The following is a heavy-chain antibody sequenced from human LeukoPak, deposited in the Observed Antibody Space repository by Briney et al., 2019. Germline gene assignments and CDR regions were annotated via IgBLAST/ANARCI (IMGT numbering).Heavy chain of an antibody. V-gene: IGHV5-10-1*01. CDR3: TRSLTTTVTTRFDP. CDR1: RYSFTNSW. CDR2: IDPSDSYT. J-gene: IGHJ5*02. Sequence: GESLNISCKGSRYSFTNSWISWVRQMPGKGLEWMGRIDPSDSYTNYSPSFQGHVTMSADKSTSTVYLQWSSLKASDTPMYYCTRSLTTTVTTRFDPWGQGTLVTVSS. D-gene: IGHD4-17*01.